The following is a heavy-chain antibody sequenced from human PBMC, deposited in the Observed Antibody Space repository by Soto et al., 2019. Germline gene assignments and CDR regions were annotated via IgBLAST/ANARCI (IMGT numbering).Heavy chain of an antibody. Sequence: GASVKVSCKASGYTFTSYAMHWVRQAPGQRLEWMGWINAGNGNTKYSQKFQGRVTITRDTSASTAYMELSSLRSEDTAVYCCARVAGRAHYYYYMDVWGKGTTVTVSS. V-gene: IGHV1-3*01. CDR1: GYTFTSYA. CDR3: ARVAGRAHYYYYMDV. CDR2: INAGNGNT. J-gene: IGHJ6*03.